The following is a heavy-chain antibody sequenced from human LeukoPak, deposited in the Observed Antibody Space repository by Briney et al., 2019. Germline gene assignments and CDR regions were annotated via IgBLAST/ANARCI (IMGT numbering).Heavy chain of an antibody. CDR2: ISGRGGST. CDR1: RFTLSIYA. D-gene: IGHD5/OR15-5a*01. CDR3: AKGTEYSVYVWPLDI. J-gene: IGHJ3*02. Sequence: GGSLRLSCAASRFTLSIYAMSCVRHTPEKGLGWVSAISGRGGSTYYAYSVKSPVTISTDTSPKTHYMQMNTVRAQRTRLYISAKGTEYSVYVWPLDIWGQGTVVTVSS. V-gene: IGHV3-23*01.